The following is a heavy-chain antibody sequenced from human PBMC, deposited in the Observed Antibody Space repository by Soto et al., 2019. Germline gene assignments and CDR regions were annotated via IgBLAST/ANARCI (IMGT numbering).Heavy chain of an antibody. D-gene: IGHD3-10*01. CDR1: GGSMSSFY. J-gene: IGHJ6*02. CDR3: ARRSYGPGFPYYYGMDV. V-gene: IGHV4-59*01. CDR2: IYYSGST. Sequence: SETMSLTCTVFGGSMSSFYWSWIRQPPGKGLEWIGYIYYSGSTNYNPSLKSRVTMSVDTPKNQFSLKLSSVTAADTAVYYCARRSYGPGFPYYYGMDVWGQGTTVTVSS.